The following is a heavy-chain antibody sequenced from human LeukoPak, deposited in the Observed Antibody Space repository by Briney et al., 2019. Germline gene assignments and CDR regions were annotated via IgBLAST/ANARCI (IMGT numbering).Heavy chain of an antibody. Sequence: GGSLRLSCAASGFTFSRYTMNWVRQAPGKGLEWVAVIWYDGSNKYYADSVKGRFTISRDNSKNTLYLQMNSLRAEDTAVYYCARGSNYFDYWGQGTLVTVSS. V-gene: IGHV3-33*08. CDR2: IWYDGSNK. CDR3: ARGSNYFDY. J-gene: IGHJ4*02. CDR1: GFTFSRYT.